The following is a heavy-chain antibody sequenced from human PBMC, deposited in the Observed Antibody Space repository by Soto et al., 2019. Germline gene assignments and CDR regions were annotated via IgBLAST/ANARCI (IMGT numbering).Heavy chain of an antibody. D-gene: IGHD5-12*01. CDR3: ARASVATISRGLDFDY. Sequence: QVQLVQSGAEVKKPGSSVKVSCKASGGTFSSYTISWVRQAPGQGLEWMGRIIPILGIANYAQKFQGRVTITADKSTSTAYMELSSLRSEDTAVYYCARASVATISRGLDFDYWCQGTLVTVSS. J-gene: IGHJ4*02. V-gene: IGHV1-69*02. CDR1: GGTFSSYT. CDR2: IIPILGIA.